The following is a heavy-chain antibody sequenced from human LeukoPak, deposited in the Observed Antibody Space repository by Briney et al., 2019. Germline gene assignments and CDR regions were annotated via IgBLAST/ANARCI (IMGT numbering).Heavy chain of an antibody. J-gene: IGHJ6*03. Sequence: SETLSLTCAVYGGSLSGYYWSWVRQPPGKGLEWIWEINHSGSTNYNPSLKSRVTISLDTSKNQFSLKLTSVTAADTAVYYCARLGYHLLYAYYYYYMDVWGKGTTVTVSS. CDR3: ARLGYHLLYAYYYYYMDV. V-gene: IGHV4-34*01. CDR2: INHSGST. CDR1: GGSLSGYY. D-gene: IGHD3-16*01.